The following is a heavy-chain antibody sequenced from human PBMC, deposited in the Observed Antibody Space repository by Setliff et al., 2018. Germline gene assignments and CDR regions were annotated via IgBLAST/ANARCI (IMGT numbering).Heavy chain of an antibody. D-gene: IGHD3-22*01. CDR3: ARSSDSGYYHQRDAFDI. J-gene: IGHJ3*02. V-gene: IGHV1-18*04. CDR1: GYTFNSYG. CDR2: ISPYNGNT. Sequence: ASVKVSCKASGYTFNSYGINWLRQAPGQGLEWLGWISPYNGNTKYAQTVQDRITMATDAPTRTSYTELSSLRSDDTAVYFCARSSDSGYYHQRDAFDIWGQGTRVTVS.